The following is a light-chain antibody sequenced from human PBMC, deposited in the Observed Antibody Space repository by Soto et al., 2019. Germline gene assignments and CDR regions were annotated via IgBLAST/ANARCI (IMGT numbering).Light chain of an antibody. CDR2: DAS. Sequence: EIVLTQSPATLSLSPGERATLSCRASQSVGSFLAWYQHKSGQAPRLLIYDASNRAPGIPARFSGSGSGTDFTLTISSLQPEDFAVYYCQHRSNWLGTFGPGTKVDIK. CDR3: QHRSNWLGT. CDR1: QSVGSF. J-gene: IGKJ3*01. V-gene: IGKV3-11*01.